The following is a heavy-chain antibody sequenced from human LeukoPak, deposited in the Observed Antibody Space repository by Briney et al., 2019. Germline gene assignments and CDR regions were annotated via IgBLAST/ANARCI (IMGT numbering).Heavy chain of an antibody. CDR2: IHPSGST. D-gene: IGHD2-15*01. Sequence: TSSETLSLTCTVSGGSINSGNYYWRWIRQPAGKGLEWIGRIHPSGSTNYNPSLKSRITIPVDTSKNQFSLKLSSVTAADTAVYYCARDSGALITYFDYWGQGTLVTVSS. V-gene: IGHV4-61*02. CDR1: GGSINSGNYY. CDR3: ARDSGALITYFDY. J-gene: IGHJ4*02.